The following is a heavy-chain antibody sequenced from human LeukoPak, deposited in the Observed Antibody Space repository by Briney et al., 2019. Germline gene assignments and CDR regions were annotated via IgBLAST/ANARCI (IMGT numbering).Heavy chain of an antibody. CDR2: ISSSSSYI. CDR1: GFTFSSYS. J-gene: IGHJ4*02. D-gene: IGHD1-26*01. V-gene: IGHV3-21*01. Sequence: GGSLRLSCAASGFTFSSYSMNWVRQAPGKGLEWVSSISSSSSYIYYADSVKGRFTISRDNAKNSLYLQMNSLRAEDTAVYYCARGGSGSYMTDYWGQGTLLTVSS. CDR3: ARGGSGSYMTDY.